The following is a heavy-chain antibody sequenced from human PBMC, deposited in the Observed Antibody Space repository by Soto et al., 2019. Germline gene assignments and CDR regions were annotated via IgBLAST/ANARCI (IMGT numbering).Heavy chain of an antibody. CDR3: ARGVATTPWEGYFDL. J-gene: IGHJ2*01. V-gene: IGHV1-69*02. CDR2: IIPNLGIA. CDR1: GGTFSSYT. Sequence: QVQLVQSGAEVKKPGSSVKVSCKASGGTFSSYTISWVRQAPGQGLEWMGRIIPNLGIANYAQKFQGRVTITADKSTSTAYMELSSLRSEDTAVYYCARGVATTPWEGYFDLWGRGTLVTVSS. D-gene: IGHD5-12*01.